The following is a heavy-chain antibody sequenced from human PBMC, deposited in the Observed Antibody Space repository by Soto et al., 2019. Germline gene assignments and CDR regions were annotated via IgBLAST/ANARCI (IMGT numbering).Heavy chain of an antibody. Sequence: ASVKVSCKASGYTFTGYYMHWVRQAPGQGLEWMGWINPNSGGTNYAQKFQGWVTMTRDTSISTAYMELSRLRSDDTAVYYCARVGCSGGSCYSEGTGSYYYYYGMDVWGQGTTVTVSS. CDR2: INPNSGGT. CDR1: GYTFTGYY. CDR3: ARVGCSGGSCYSEGTGSYYYYYGMDV. D-gene: IGHD2-15*01. J-gene: IGHJ6*02. V-gene: IGHV1-2*04.